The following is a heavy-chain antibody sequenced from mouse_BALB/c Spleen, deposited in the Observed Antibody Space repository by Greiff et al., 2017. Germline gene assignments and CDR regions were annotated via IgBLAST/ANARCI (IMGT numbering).Heavy chain of an antibody. CDR2: IDPENGDT. CDR1: GFNIKDYY. Sequence: VQLQQSGAELVRSGASVKLSCTASGFNIKDYYMHWVKQRPEQGLEWIGWIDPENGDTEYAPKFQGKATMTADTSSNTAYLQLSSLTSEDTAVYYYTRLHHRFDYWGQGTTLTVSS. J-gene: IGHJ2*01. V-gene: IGHV14-4*02. D-gene: IGHD1-2*01. CDR3: TRLHHRFDY.